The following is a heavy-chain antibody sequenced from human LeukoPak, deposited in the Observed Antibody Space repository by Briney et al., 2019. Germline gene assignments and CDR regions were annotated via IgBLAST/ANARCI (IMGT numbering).Heavy chain of an antibody. CDR3: AKALRDSCRYYIYYGMGV. J-gene: IGHJ6*02. V-gene: IGHV3-9*01. Sequence: GRSLRLSCPAAGFTFHDYAMYGLRQAPGRGLEWVSGITWNSRIVAYAVTVKVRLTISKDNAKNSLYLQMNSLRAEDTYLYYCAKALRDSCRYYIYYGMGVWGQGITVTVAS. CDR2: ITWNSRIV. CDR1: GFTFHDYA. D-gene: IGHD3-22*01.